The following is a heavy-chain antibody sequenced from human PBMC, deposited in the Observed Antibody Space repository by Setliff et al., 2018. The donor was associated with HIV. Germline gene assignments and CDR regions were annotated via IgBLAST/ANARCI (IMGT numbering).Heavy chain of an antibody. Sequence: GESLKISCQGSGYIFTSYWIGWVRQMPGKGLEWMGIIYPRDSDTKYSPSFQGQVTISADKAINTAYLQWSSLKTSDTAMYYCARVGDTSGYYFYIFDLWGQGTMVTVSS. CDR2: IYPRDSDT. CDR3: ARVGDTSGYYFYIFDL. V-gene: IGHV5-51*01. D-gene: IGHD3-22*01. J-gene: IGHJ3*01. CDR1: GYIFTSYW.